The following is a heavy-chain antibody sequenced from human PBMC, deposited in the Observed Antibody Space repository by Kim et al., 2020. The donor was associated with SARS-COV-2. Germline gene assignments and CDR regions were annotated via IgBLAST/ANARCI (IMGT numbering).Heavy chain of an antibody. CDR3: ARGTASNWFDP. D-gene: IGHD5-18*01. Sequence: SETLSLTCAVYGGSFSGYYWSWIRQPPGKGLEWIGKINHGGSTNYNPSSKSGGTITVEPSKNKSPLKLSSVTAADTAVYYCARGTASNWFDPWGQGTLVTVSS. V-gene: IGHV4-34*01. CDR2: INHGGST. CDR1: GGSFSGYY. J-gene: IGHJ5*02.